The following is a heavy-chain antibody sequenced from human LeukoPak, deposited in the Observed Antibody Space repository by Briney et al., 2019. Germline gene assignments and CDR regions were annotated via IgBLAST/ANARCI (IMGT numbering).Heavy chain of an antibody. CDR1: GYTFTGYY. V-gene: IGHV1-2*02. Sequence: GASVKVSCKASGYTFTGYYMHWVRQAPGQGLEWMGWINPNSGGTNYAQKFQGRVTMTRDTSISTAYMELSRLRSDDTAVYYCARGPRYGSGNYYNNYWGQGTLVTVSS. D-gene: IGHD3-10*01. J-gene: IGHJ4*02. CDR3: ARGPRYGSGNYYNNY. CDR2: INPNSGGT.